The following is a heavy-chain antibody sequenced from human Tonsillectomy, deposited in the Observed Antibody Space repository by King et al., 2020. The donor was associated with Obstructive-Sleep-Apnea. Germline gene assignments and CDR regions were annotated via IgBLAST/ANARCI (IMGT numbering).Heavy chain of an antibody. CDR2: IHYSGTT. CDR1: GGSISSSTYY. V-gene: IGHV4-39*02. J-gene: IGHJ4*02. Sequence: QLQESGPGLVKPSETLSLICTVSGGSISSSTYYWGWIRQPPGKGMEWIGSIHYSGTTYYNPSLKSRVTMSVDTFKNHFSLKLSSVPAADTAFYYCARRGMSTISGFDYWGQGILVAVSS. D-gene: IGHD5-24*01. CDR3: ARRGMSTISGFDY.